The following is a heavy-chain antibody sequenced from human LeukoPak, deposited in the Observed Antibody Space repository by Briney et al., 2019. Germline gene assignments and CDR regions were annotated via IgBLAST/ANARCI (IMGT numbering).Heavy chain of an antibody. Sequence: GGSLRLSCAASGFTFSSYSMNWVRQAPGKGLEWVSYITNGGSTIHHADSVKGRFTISRDNAKKTLYLQMNSLRAEDTAVYYCVRSIGLTGGGVDVWGQGTTVTVSS. CDR1: GFTFSSYS. CDR2: ITNGGSTI. CDR3: VRSIGLTGGGVDV. V-gene: IGHV3-48*04. D-gene: IGHD3-9*01. J-gene: IGHJ6*02.